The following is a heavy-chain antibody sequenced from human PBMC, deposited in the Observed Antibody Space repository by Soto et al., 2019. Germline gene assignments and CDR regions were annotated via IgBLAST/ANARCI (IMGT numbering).Heavy chain of an antibody. Sequence: EVQLVESGGGLVKPGGSLRLSCEASGFSFSTYSMHWVRQAPGKGLEWVSSIGRRSDIYYADSVKGRFTISRDNAKNSVSLQMNRLRDEETAVYYCAREETAWPLAYGLDVWGQGTTVTVSS. CDR2: IGRRSDI. CDR3: AREETAWPLAYGLDV. V-gene: IGHV3-21*01. D-gene: IGHD2-21*02. J-gene: IGHJ6*02. CDR1: GFSFSTYS.